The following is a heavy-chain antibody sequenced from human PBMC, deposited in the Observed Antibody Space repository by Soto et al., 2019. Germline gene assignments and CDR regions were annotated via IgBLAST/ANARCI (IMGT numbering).Heavy chain of an antibody. CDR2: INHDGSKT. D-gene: IGHD6-13*01. Sequence: GGSLRRSCAASKFSFNNYWMHWVRQVPGKGPAWVSRINHDGSKTEYADSVKGRFTISRDNTNNTLYLQMDSLRVEDTAMYYCVREPWGFSGTWYDYWGQGTLVTVSS. CDR3: VREPWGFSGTWYDY. CDR1: KFSFNNYW. J-gene: IGHJ4*02. V-gene: IGHV3-74*01.